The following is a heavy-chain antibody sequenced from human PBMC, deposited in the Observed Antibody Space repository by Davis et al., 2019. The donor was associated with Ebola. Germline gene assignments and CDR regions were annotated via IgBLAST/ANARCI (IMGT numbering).Heavy chain of an antibody. CDR2: INAGNGNT. CDR3: ARGGSWYSFDY. CDR1: GYTFTSYA. Sequence: AASVKVSCKASGYTFTSYAMHWVRQAPGQRLEWMGWINAGNGNTKYSQKFQGRVTITRDTSACTAYMELSSLRSEDTAVYYCARGGSWYSFDYWGQGTLVTVSS. V-gene: IGHV1-3*01. D-gene: IGHD6-13*01. J-gene: IGHJ4*02.